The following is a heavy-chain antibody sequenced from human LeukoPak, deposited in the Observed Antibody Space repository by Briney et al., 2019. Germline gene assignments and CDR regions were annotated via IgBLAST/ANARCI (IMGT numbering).Heavy chain of an antibody. V-gene: IGHV3-21*01. CDR1: GFTFSTYT. CDR2: ISWDSNSI. CDR3: TRGATDVTRHVDY. J-gene: IGHJ4*02. Sequence: GGSLRLSCAASGFTFSTYTLNWVRQAPGKGLEWVSSISWDSNSIFYADSVKGRSTLSRDKPKKSHSLQMNSLRADDTAMYYCTRGATDVTRHVDYWGQGTLVTVSS. D-gene: IGHD2-21*02.